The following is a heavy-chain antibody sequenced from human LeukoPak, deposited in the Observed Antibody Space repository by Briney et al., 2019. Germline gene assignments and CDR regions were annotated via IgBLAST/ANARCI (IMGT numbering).Heavy chain of an antibody. J-gene: IGHJ5*02. V-gene: IGHV4-59*01. Sequence: SETLSLTCTVSGGSISSYYWSWIRQPPGKGLEWIGYIYYSGSTNYNPSLKSRVTISVDTSKNQFSLKLSSVTAADTAVYYCARAYPGYSRGWYVYWFDPWGQGTLVTVSS. CDR2: IYYSGST. CDR1: GGSISSYY. D-gene: IGHD6-19*01. CDR3: ARAYPGYSRGWYVYWFDP.